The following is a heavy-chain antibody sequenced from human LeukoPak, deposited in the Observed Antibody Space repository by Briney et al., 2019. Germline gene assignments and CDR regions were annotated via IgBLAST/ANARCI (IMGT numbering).Heavy chain of an antibody. V-gene: IGHV3-21*06. CDR2: ISGNSDSI. D-gene: IGHD6-25*01. J-gene: IGHJ4*02. CDR3: ASLAVGYNSAFFDY. Sequence: PGGSLRLSCAASGFSFSSYNMNWVRQAPGKGLEWVSSISGNSDSIYYANSVRGRFTISRDNAKNSLFLQMTSLRAEDTAVYYCASLAVGYNSAFFDYWGQGTLVAVSS. CDR1: GFSFSSYN.